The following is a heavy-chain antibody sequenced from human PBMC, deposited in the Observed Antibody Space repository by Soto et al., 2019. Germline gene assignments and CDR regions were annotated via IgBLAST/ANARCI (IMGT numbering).Heavy chain of an antibody. CDR2: IWYDGSEK. CDR1: GFTFGSCG. CDR3: GKGFPDRFVTAGQWVDP. J-gene: IGHJ5*02. V-gene: IGHV3-33*06. Sequence: QEQLVESGGGVVQPGSSLTLSCAASGFTFGSCGMHWVRQAPGKGLEWVAIIWYDGSEKYYADSVKGRFSISRDNSKNMGFLQNNRLRIEDTAWVLCGKGFPDRFVTAGQWVDPRAQGTLVTVS. D-gene: IGHD3-10*01.